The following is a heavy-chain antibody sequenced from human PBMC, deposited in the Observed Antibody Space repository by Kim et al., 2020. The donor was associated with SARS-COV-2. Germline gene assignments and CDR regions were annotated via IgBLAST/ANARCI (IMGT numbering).Heavy chain of an antibody. D-gene: IGHD5-12*01. J-gene: IGHJ4*02. V-gene: IGHV3-23*01. CDR1: GFSFGTFD. CDR2: MKRPDDST. CDR3: VKGAWLDY. Sequence: GGSLRLSCVASGFSFGTFDMSWVRQAPGNGLKWVSVMKRPDDSTYYAESVKGRFTVSRDSARNTLYLQMNSLRADDTAVYYCVKGAWLDYWGPGTLVTVSS.